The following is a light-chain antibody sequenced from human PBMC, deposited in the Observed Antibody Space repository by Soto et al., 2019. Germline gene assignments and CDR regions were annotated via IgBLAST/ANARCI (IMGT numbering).Light chain of an antibody. CDR3: QQYNTYPLT. J-gene: IGKJ1*01. Sequence: DIQMAQSPSTLSASVGERVTITCRASQNIDSWLAWYQHKPGKAAKVLIYDASSLEPGVPSRFSGSGSGTDFSLTISSLRPDDLATYYCQQYNTYPLTFGQGTKVEIK. CDR1: QNIDSW. CDR2: DAS. V-gene: IGKV1-5*01.